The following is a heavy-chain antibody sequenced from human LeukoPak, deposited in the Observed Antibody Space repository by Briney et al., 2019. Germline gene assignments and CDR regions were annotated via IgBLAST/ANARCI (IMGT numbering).Heavy chain of an antibody. J-gene: IGHJ4*02. V-gene: IGHV4-31*03. CDR3: ARVSLTMIFNY. Sequence: SETLSLTCTVSGGSISSGGYYWSWIRQHPGKGLEWIGYIYYSGSTYYNPSLKSRVTISVDTSKNQVSLQLSSVTAADTAVYYCARVSLTMIFNYWGQGILVTVSS. CDR1: GGSISSGGYY. D-gene: IGHD3-22*01. CDR2: IYYSGST.